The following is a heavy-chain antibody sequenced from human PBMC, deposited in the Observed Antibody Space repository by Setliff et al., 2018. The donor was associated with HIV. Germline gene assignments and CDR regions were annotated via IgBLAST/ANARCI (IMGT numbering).Heavy chain of an antibody. CDR3: ARQFTVQWLVSTYGMDV. Sequence: SETLSLTCAVSGYSLSSDYYWGWIRQPPGKGLEWIASIYHSGSTYYNPSLKSRVTISVDTSKNQFSLNLSSVTAADTAVYYCARQFTVQWLVSTYGMDVWGQGTTVTVSS. D-gene: IGHD6-19*01. J-gene: IGHJ6*02. CDR1: GYSLSSDYY. V-gene: IGHV4-38-2*01. CDR2: IYHSGST.